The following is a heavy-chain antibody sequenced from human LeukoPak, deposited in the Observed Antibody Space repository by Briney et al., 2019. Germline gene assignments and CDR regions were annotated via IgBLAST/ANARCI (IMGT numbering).Heavy chain of an antibody. CDR2: IIPIFGTA. D-gene: IGHD2-2*01. J-gene: IGHJ6*03. V-gene: IGHV1-69*13. CDR1: GYTFTSYG. CDR3: ARGPVLPAAPSYYYYMDV. Sequence: SVKVSCKASGYTFTSYGISWVRQAPGQGLEWMGGIIPIFGTANYAQKFQGRVTITADESTSTAYMELSSLRSEDTAVYYCARGPVLPAAPSYYYYMDVWGKGTTVTVSS.